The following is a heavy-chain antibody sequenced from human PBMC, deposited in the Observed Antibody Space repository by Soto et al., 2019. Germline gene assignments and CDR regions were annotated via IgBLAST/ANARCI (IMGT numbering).Heavy chain of an antibody. V-gene: IGHV4-39*01. CDR2: ITYKGNT. J-gene: IGHJ4*02. D-gene: IGHD1-1*01. CDR3: ARHSETCPFTGFDS. CDR1: GDSITRSLYY. Sequence: QVHLQQSGPGLVKPSETLSLNCSVSGDSITRSLYYWVWVRQTPDKDLEWIASITYKGNTSYTPSLKIRLAISSDTSKNQFSLSLIAGTAADTAIAYLARHSETCPFTGFDSWCQRTLVTVSS.